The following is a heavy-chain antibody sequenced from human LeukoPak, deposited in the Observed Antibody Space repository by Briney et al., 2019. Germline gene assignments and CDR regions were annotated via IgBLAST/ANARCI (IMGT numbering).Heavy chain of an antibody. D-gene: IGHD3-9*01. Sequence: SETLSLTCTVSGGSISSYYRSWIRQPPGKGLEWIGYIYYSGSTNYNPSLKSRVTVSVDTSKNQFSLKLSSVTAADRAVYYCARMGLRYFDPFDYWGQGTLVTVSS. V-gene: IGHV4-59*01. CDR1: GGSISSYY. CDR2: IYYSGST. J-gene: IGHJ4*02. CDR3: ARMGLRYFDPFDY.